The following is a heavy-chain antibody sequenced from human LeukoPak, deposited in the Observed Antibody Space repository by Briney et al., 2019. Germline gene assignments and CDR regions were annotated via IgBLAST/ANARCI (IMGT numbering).Heavy chain of an antibody. V-gene: IGHV4-39*01. CDR3: ARHGLISSGWSHWFDP. Sequence: PSETLSLTCSVSGGSISSSLDSWGWIRQSPGKGLEWIGTIYYSGNTYYSPSLKSRVTISVDTSKNQFSLKLSSMTAADMAVYYCARHGLISSGWSHWFDPWGQGTLVTVSS. D-gene: IGHD6-13*01. J-gene: IGHJ5*02. CDR1: GGSISSSLDS. CDR2: IYYSGNT.